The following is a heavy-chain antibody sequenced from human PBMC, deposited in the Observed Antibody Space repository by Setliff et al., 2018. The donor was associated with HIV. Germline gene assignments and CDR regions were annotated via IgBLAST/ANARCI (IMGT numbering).Heavy chain of an antibody. Sequence: PGESLKISCAASGFKFDDYGMSWVRQGPGKGLEWVAGISWSGSGIGYGDSVKGRFTISRDDDRNFLFLQMNSLRAEDTAIYFCARSFPYYYYDYLDVWGKGTTVTVSS. CDR3: ARSFPYYYYDYLDV. CDR1: GFKFDDYG. J-gene: IGHJ6*03. V-gene: IGHV3-20*04. CDR2: ISWSGSGI.